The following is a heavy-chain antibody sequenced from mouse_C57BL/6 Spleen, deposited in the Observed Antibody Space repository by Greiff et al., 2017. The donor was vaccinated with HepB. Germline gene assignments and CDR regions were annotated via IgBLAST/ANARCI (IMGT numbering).Heavy chain of an antibody. CDR1: GFTFSSYT. V-gene: IGHV5-9*01. J-gene: IGHJ3*01. Sequence: EVQVVESGGGLVKPGGSLKLSCAASGFTFSSYTMSWVRQTPEKRLEWVATISGGGGNTYYPDSVKGRFTISRDNAKNTLYLQMSSLRTEETALYYCARRGDYDGPWFAYWGQGTLVTVSA. CDR2: ISGGGGNT. D-gene: IGHD2-4*01. CDR3: ARRGDYDGPWFAY.